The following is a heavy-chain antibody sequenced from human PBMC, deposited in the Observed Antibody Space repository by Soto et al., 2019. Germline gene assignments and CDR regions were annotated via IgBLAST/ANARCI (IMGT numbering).Heavy chain of an antibody. CDR2: INHSGST. Sequence: PSETLSLTCAVYGGSFSGYYWSWIRQPPGKGLEWIGEINHSGSTNYNPSLKSRVTISVDTSKNQFSLKLSSVTAADMAVYYCARHYDLRGMDVWGQGTTVTVSS. J-gene: IGHJ6*02. CDR3: ARHYDLRGMDV. V-gene: IGHV4-34*01. CDR1: GGSFSGYY. D-gene: IGHD3-3*01.